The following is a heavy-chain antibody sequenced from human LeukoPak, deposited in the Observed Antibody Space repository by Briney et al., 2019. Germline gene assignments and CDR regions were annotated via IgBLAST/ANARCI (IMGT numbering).Heavy chain of an antibody. CDR2: ISTDGRDT. CDR3: ARVGVGPDGYNPTGMDV. D-gene: IGHD5-24*01. Sequence: PGGSLRLSCAASGFTFSNYWMDWVRQDPGKGLVWVSRISTDGRDTTYADSVKGRFTISRHNSKNTLYLQMNSLRAEDTAVYYCARVGVGPDGYNPTGMDVWGQGTTVTVSS. V-gene: IGHV3-74*01. J-gene: IGHJ6*02. CDR1: GFTFSNYW.